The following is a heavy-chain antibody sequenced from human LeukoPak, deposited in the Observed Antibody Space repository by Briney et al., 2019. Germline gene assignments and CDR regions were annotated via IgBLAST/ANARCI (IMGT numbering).Heavy chain of an antibody. Sequence: ASVKVSCKASGYIFTGYYLHWLRQAPGQGLEWMGWINPNSGVTNYAETFQGRVTLTTHTSISTAYLELNRLTSDDTAVYYCARAAVTTGSTETFDPWGQGTLVTVSS. CDR3: ARAAVTTGSTETFDP. CDR2: INPNSGVT. D-gene: IGHD1-1*01. V-gene: IGHV1-2*02. J-gene: IGHJ5*02. CDR1: GYIFTGYY.